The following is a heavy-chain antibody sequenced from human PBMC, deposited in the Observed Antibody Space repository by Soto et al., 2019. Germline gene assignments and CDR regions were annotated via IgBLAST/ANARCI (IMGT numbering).Heavy chain of an antibody. D-gene: IGHD3-10*01. CDR1: HGAISMSTYY. V-gene: IGHV4-39*01. CDR3: ARRGSGSYHDY. CDR2: IYYSGST. J-gene: IGHJ4*02. Sequence: TCSVSHGAISMSTYYWGWIRQPPGKGLEWIGTIYYSGSTYYNPSLKSRVTISVDTSKNQFSLKLSSVTAADTAVYYCARRGSGSYHDYWGQG.